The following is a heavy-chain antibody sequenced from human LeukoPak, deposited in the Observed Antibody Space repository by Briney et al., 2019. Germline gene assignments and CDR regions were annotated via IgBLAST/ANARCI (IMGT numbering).Heavy chain of an antibody. V-gene: IGHV3-23*01. D-gene: IGHD3-10*01. Sequence: GWSLRLSCAASGFTFSTYAISWVRQAPGKGREGVSAITGDGDTTYYADSVKGRFTISRDNSKNTLYLQMNTLRAEDTAVYYCAKRSGAGRCMDVWGQGTTVTVSS. CDR1: GFTFSTYA. J-gene: IGHJ6*02. CDR2: ITGDGDTT. CDR3: AKRSGAGRCMDV.